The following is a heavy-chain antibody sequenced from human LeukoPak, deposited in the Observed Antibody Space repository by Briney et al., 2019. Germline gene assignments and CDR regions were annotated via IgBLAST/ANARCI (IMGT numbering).Heavy chain of an antibody. CDR2: IYTSGST. V-gene: IGHV4-4*07. CDR3: ATLRGYSYGHGAFDI. J-gene: IGHJ3*02. Sequence: SETLSLTCTVSGGSISSYYWSWIRQPAGKGLEWIGRIYTSGSTNYNPSLESRVTMSVDTSKNQFSLKLSSVTAADTALYYCATLRGYSYGHGAFDIWGQGTMVTVSS. D-gene: IGHD5-18*01. CDR1: GGSISSYY.